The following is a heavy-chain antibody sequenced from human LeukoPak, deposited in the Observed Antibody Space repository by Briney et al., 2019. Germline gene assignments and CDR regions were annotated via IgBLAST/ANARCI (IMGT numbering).Heavy chain of an antibody. CDR1: GFTFSSYE. V-gene: IGHV3-48*03. D-gene: IGHD2-21*02. Sequence: GGSLRLSCAASGFTFSSYEMNWVRQAPGKGLEWVSYIGSSGSTIYYADSVKGRFTISRDNAKNSLYLQMNSLRAEDTAVYYCASVGYCGGDCYSAHFDYWGQGTLVTVSS. J-gene: IGHJ4*02. CDR2: IGSSGSTI. CDR3: ASVGYCGGDCYSAHFDY.